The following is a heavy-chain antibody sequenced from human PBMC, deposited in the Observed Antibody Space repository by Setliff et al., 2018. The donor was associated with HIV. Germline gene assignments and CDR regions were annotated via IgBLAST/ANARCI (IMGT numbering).Heavy chain of an antibody. J-gene: IGHJ5*02. Sequence: SETLSLTCTVSGPSINIHYWSWIRQSPGKGLEWIGCISHSGNTNFNPSLNSRVTISLDTSKNQFSLRLTSLTAADTAIYYCARSTVGAGASFPWGRGILVTVSS. CDR2: ISHSGNT. CDR3: ARSTVGAGASFP. D-gene: IGHD1-26*01. CDR1: GPSINIHY. V-gene: IGHV4-59*11.